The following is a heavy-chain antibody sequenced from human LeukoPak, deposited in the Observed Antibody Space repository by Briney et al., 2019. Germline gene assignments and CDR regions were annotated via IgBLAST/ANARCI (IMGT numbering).Heavy chain of an antibody. CDR1: GGTFSSYA. Sequence: ASVKVSCKASGGTFSSYAISWVRQAPGQGLEWMGRIIPILGIANYAQKFQGRVTITADKSTSTAYMELSSLRSEDTAVYYCARADNWNYWFDYWGQGTLVTVSS. J-gene: IGHJ4*02. D-gene: IGHD1-7*01. V-gene: IGHV1-69*04. CDR2: IIPILGIA. CDR3: ARADNWNYWFDY.